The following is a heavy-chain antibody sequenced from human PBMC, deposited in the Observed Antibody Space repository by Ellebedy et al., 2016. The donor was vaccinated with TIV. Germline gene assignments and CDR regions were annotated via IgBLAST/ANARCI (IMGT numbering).Heavy chain of an antibody. J-gene: IGHJ4*02. CDR2: IKLGGSEK. CDR3: ARLDAIIDVKSLDY. CDR1: GFTFTNYW. D-gene: IGHD3-10*01. V-gene: IGHV3-7*03. Sequence: GGSLRLSCAASGFTFTNYWMSWVRQAPGKGLEWVAPIKLGGSEKYFVDSGKGRFPISIANAKNSLYLQMTSLRAEETAVYYCARLDAIIDVKSLDYWGQGTLVTVSS.